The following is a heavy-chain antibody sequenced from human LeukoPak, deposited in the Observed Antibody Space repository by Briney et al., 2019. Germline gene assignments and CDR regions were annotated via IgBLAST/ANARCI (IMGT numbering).Heavy chain of an antibody. CDR1: GFTFNNYA. D-gene: IGHD5-12*01. J-gene: IGHJ4*02. CDR2: ISGNSGST. CDR3: AREHSGYD. V-gene: IGHV3-23*01. Sequence: GGSLRLSCAVSGFTFNNYAMSWVRQAPGKGLEWVSSISGNSGSTYFADTVKGRFTISRDNAKNSLYLQMNSLRAEDTAVYYCAREHSGYDWGQGTLVTVSS.